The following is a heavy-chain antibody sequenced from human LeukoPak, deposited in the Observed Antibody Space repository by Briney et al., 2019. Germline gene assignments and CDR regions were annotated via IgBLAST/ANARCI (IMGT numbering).Heavy chain of an antibody. V-gene: IGHV1-46*01. J-gene: IGHJ5*02. CDR2: INPSGGST. Sequence: AASVKVSCKASGYTFTSYYMHWVRQAPGQGLEWMGIINPSGGSTGYAQKFQGRVTMTRDTSTSTVYMELSSLRSEDTAVYYCARRIGYGNYVSNWFDPWGQGTLVTVSS. CDR3: ARRIGYGNYVSNWFDP. CDR1: GYTFTSYY. D-gene: IGHD4-11*01.